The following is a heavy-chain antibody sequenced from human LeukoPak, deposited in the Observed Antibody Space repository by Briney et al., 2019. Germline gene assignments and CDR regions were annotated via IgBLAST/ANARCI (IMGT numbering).Heavy chain of an antibody. V-gene: IGHV4-4*07. CDR3: TRYDVYYYGMDV. Sequence: SETLSLTCTVSGGSISSYYWSWIRQPPGKGLEWIGRIFASGSTNYNPSLKSRVTMSVDTSKNQFSLKLTSVTAADTAVYYCTRYDVYYYGMDVWGQGTTVTVSS. D-gene: IGHD1-1*01. CDR1: GGSISSYY. J-gene: IGHJ6*02. CDR2: IFASGST.